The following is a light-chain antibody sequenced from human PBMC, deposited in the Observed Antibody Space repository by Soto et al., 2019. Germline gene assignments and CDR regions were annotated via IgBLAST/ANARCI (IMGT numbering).Light chain of an antibody. CDR3: QQYGISPRT. J-gene: IGKJ1*01. CDR2: DAS. CDR1: QSGSSSY. Sequence: EIVLTQSPGTLSLSPGERATLSCRASQSGSSSYLAWYQQKPGQAPRLLIYDASSRATGIPDRFSGSGSGTDFTLTISRLEPEDFAVYYCQQYGISPRTFGQGTKVEIK. V-gene: IGKV3-20*01.